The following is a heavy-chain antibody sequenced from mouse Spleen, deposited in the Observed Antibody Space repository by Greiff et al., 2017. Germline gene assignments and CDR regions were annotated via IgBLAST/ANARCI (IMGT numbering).Heavy chain of an antibody. V-gene: IGHV3-6*01. D-gene: IGHD2-12*01. CDR1: GYSITSGYY. Sequence: DVKLQESGPGLVKPSQSLSLTCSVTGYSITSGYYWNWIRQFPGNKLEWMGYISYDGSNNYNPSLKNRISITRDTSKNQFFLKLNSVTTEDTATYYCARLYYSYYSYDDFDYWGQGTTLTVSS. J-gene: IGHJ2*01. CDR2: ISYDGSN. CDR3: ARLYYSYYSYDDFDY.